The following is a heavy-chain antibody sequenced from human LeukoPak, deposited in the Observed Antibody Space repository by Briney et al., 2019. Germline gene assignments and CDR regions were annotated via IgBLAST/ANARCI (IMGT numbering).Heavy chain of an antibody. CDR1: GFTFSSYS. Sequence: GGSLRLSCAPSGFTFSSYSMNWDRQAPGKGLEWVSYISSTSSTKYYADSVKGRFTISRDNAKNSLYLRMNSLRAEDTAVYYCARGGTMWAEIDYWGQGTLVTVSS. CDR2: ISSTSSTK. D-gene: IGHD1-7*01. CDR3: ARGGTMWAEIDY. J-gene: IGHJ4*02. V-gene: IGHV3-48*04.